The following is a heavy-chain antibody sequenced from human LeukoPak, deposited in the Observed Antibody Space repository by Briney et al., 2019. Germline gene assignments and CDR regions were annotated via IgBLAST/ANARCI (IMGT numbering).Heavy chain of an antibody. V-gene: IGHV3-73*01. D-gene: IGHD3-3*01. CDR2: IRSKANSYAT. CDR3: TLTNSYYDFWSGDAFDI. J-gene: IGHJ3*02. CDR1: GFTFSGSA. Sequence: GGSLKLSCAASGFTFSGSAMHWVRQASGKGLEWVGRIRSKANSYATAYAASVKGRFTISRDDSKNTAYLQMNSLKTEDTAVYYCTLTNSYYDFWSGDAFDIWGQGTMVTVSS.